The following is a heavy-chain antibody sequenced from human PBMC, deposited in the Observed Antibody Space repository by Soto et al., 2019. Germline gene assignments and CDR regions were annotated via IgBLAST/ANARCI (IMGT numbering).Heavy chain of an antibody. J-gene: IGHJ4*02. D-gene: IGHD2-21*01. CDR1: GFTFSSYA. V-gene: IGHV3-23*01. CDR2: ISGRADSI. CDR3: AKHMWWSPTNFDH. Sequence: GGSLRLSCTASGFTFSSYAMGWVRQAPGKGLEWVSSISGRADSIYYADSVRGRFFISRDNSNNTLYLRMDSLRVEDTAVYYCAKHMWWSPTNFDHWGQGTLVTVSS.